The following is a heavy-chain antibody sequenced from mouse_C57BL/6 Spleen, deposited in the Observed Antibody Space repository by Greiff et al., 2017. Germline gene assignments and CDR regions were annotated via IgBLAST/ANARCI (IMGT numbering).Heavy chain of an antibody. V-gene: IGHV5-4*01. CDR3: ARDPSATVVPYFDY. D-gene: IGHD1-1*01. CDR1: GFTFSSYA. CDR2: ISDGGSYT. Sequence: EVMLVESGGGLVKPGGSLKLSCAASGFTFSSYAMSWVRQTPEKRLEWVATISDGGSYTYYPDNVKGRFTISRDNAKNNLYLQMSHLKSEDTAMYYCARDPSATVVPYFDYWGQGTTLTVSS. J-gene: IGHJ2*01.